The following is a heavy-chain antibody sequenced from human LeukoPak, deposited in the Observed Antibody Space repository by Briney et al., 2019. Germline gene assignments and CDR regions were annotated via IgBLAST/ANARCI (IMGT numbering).Heavy chain of an antibody. CDR2: TSYSGTT. Sequence: SETLSLTCTVSGGSINNYHWGWIRQPPGKGLEWIGYTSYSGTTNYNPSLKSRVTISVDMSKSQFPLKLNSVTAADTAVYYCGRVTTGTVDHWGQGTLVTVSS. CDR3: GRVTTGTVDH. D-gene: IGHD1-1*01. J-gene: IGHJ4*02. V-gene: IGHV4-59*01. CDR1: GGSINNYH.